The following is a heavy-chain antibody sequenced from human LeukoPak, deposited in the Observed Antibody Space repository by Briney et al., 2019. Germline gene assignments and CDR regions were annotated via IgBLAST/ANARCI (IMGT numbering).Heavy chain of an antibody. V-gene: IGHV4-4*07. J-gene: IGHJ3*02. CDR3: ARGWRFYYGSGRSDAFDI. CDR1: GGSISSYY. CDR2: IFTSGST. Sequence: SETLSLTCTVSGGSISSYYWSWIRQPAGEGLEWIGHIFTSGSTNYNPSLKSRVTMSVDTSKHQFSLKLSSVTAADTAVYFCARGWRFYYGSGRSDAFDIWGQGTMVTVSS. D-gene: IGHD3-10*01.